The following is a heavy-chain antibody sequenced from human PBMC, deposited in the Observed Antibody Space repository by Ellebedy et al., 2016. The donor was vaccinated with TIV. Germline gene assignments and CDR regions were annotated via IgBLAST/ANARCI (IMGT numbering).Heavy chain of an antibody. CDR2: ISGNGDKR. V-gene: IGHV3-23*01. CDR1: GLPFSSFF. J-gene: IGHJ4*02. Sequence: GGSLRLXXAASGLPFSSFFMSWVRQAPGKGLEWVATISGNGDKRDFADSVQGWFTISRDNFRNTLHLQMSNLRGEDTAMYYCRQGHYADYWGQGTLVTVSS. CDR3: RQGHYADY.